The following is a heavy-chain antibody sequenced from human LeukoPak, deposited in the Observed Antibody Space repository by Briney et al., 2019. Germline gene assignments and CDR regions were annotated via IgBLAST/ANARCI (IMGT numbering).Heavy chain of an antibody. CDR1: GGSISSGDYY. V-gene: IGHV4-30-4*01. CDR2: IYYSGST. Sequence: SETLSLTCTVSGGSISSGDYYWSWIRQPPGKGLEWIGYIYYSGSTYYNPSLKSRVTISVDTSKNEFSLKLTSVTAADTAMFYCATGGSWDAFDAWGQGTMVTVSS. CDR3: ATGGSWDAFDA. J-gene: IGHJ3*01. D-gene: IGHD1-26*01.